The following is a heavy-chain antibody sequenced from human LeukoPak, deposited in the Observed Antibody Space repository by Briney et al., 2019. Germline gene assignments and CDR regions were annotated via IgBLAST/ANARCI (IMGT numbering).Heavy chain of an antibody. V-gene: IGHV4-59*10. CDR2: IYTSGST. CDR3: ARTYCSSTSCRTFDY. Sequence: PGGSLRLSCAASGFTFSSYEMNWVRQAPGKGLEWIGRIYTSGSTNYNPSLKSRVTMSVDTSKNQFSLKLSSVTAADTAVYYCARTYCSSTSCRTFDYWGQGTLVTVSS. J-gene: IGHJ4*02. D-gene: IGHD2-2*01. CDR1: GFTFSSYE.